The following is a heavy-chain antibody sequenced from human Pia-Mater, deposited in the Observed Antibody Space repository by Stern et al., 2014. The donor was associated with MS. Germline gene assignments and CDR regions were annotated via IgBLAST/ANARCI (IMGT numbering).Heavy chain of an antibody. CDR3: AHLEVRAVAEDAFDI. D-gene: IGHD6-19*01. CDR2: IYWDDDK. J-gene: IGHJ3*02. V-gene: IGHV2-5*02. Sequence: QVTLRESGPTVVKPTQTLTLTCTFSGFSLRTRGMGVGWIRQPPGKALEWLALIYWDDDKFYSPYLKTRLTITKDTSKNWVVLTMTKMDPVDTATYYCAHLEVRAVAEDAFDIWGQGTAVTVSS. CDR1: GFSLRTRGMG.